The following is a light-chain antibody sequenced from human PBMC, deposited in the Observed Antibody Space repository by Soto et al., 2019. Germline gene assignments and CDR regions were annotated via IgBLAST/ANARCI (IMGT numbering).Light chain of an antibody. CDR1: SSNIGTNA. Sequence: QSVLTQPPSASGTPGQRVTISCSGGSSNIGTNAVNWYQRLPGTAPKLLIYNNNQRPSGVPDRFSGSKSGTSASLAISGLQSEDEADYYCAAWDDSLNGYVFGTGTKVTVL. V-gene: IGLV1-44*01. J-gene: IGLJ1*01. CDR3: AAWDDSLNGYV. CDR2: NNN.